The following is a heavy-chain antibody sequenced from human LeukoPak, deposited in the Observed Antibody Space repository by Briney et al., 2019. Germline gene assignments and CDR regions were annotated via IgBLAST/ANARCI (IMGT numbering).Heavy chain of an antibody. Sequence: KPSETLSLTCTVSGGSISSSSYYWGWIRQPPGKGLEWIGSIYYSGSTYYNPSLKSRVTISVDTSKNQFSLKLSSVTTADTAVYYCARMILVPHGATRAFDIWGQGTMVTVSS. CDR1: GGSISSSSYY. CDR3: ARMILVPHGATRAFDI. CDR2: IYYSGST. V-gene: IGHV4-39*01. D-gene: IGHD3-16*01. J-gene: IGHJ3*02.